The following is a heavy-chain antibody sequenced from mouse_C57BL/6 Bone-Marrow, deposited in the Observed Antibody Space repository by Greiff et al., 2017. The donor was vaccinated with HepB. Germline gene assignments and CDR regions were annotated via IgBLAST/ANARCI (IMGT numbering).Heavy chain of an antibody. Sequence: EVQVVESGGGLVKPGGSLKLSCAASGFTFSSYTMSWVRQTPEKRLEWVATISGGGGNTYYPDSVKGRFTISRDNAKNTLYLQMSSLRSEDTALYYCARQLATVVADWGQGTTLTVSS. V-gene: IGHV5-9*01. J-gene: IGHJ2*01. CDR2: ISGGGGNT. D-gene: IGHD1-1*01. CDR3: ARQLATVVAD. CDR1: GFTFSSYT.